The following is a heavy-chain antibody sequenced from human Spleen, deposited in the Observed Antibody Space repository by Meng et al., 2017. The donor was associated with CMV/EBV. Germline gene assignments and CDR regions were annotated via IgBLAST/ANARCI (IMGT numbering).Heavy chain of an antibody. CDR1: GCTFTNYR. Sequence: ASVKVSCKASGCTFTNYRMHWVRQAPGQGLEWMGWINPNNGGTNYAQKFQGRVTMTRDTSISTAYMELSSLTFEDTAVYYCARGILADWGTKSPRYYYGMDVWGQGTTVTVSS. J-gene: IGHJ6*02. CDR2: INPNNGGT. CDR3: ARGILADWGTKSPRYYYGMDV. V-gene: IGHV1-2*02. D-gene: IGHD2/OR15-2a*01.